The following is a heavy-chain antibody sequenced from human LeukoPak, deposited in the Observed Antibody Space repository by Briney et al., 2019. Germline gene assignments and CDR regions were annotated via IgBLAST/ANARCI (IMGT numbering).Heavy chain of an antibody. J-gene: IGHJ2*01. D-gene: IGHD3-22*01. CDR2: IYYSGST. CDR1: GGSIINSNW. CDR3: ARARYYDSSGYQVWYFDL. Sequence: PSETLSLTCAVSGGSIINSNWWSWVRQPPGKGLEWIAYIYYSGSTNYNPSLKSRVTISVDKSKNQFSLKLSSVTAADTAVYYCARARYYDSSGYQVWYFDLWGRGTLVTVSS. V-gene: IGHV4-4*02.